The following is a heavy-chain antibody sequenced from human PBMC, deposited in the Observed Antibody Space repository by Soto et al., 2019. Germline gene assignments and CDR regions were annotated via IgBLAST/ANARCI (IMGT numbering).Heavy chain of an antibody. CDR2: INAGNGNT. CDR3: ARLRGYYYGMDV. V-gene: IGHV1-3*01. Sequence: QVQLVQSGAEVKKPGASVKVSCKASGYTFTSYAMHWVRQAPGQRLEWMGWINAGNGNTKYSQKFQGRVTITRDTSASTAYMELSSLRSEDTAVYYCARLRGYYYGMDVWGQGTTVTVSS. J-gene: IGHJ6*02. CDR1: GYTFTSYA. D-gene: IGHD3-10*01.